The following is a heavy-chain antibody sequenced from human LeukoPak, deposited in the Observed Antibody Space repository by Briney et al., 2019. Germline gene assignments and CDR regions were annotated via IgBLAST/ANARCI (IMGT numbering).Heavy chain of an antibody. J-gene: IGHJ4*02. CDR3: VKGGQWLITN. V-gene: IGHV3-43*02. Sequence: GGSLRLSCEASGFTFDGYVMHWVRQPPGNGLEWVSLISGDGTVTYYVDSVKGRFTISRDNSKNSLYLQMNSLRSEDTAVYFCVKGGQWLITNWGQGTPVTVSS. CDR2: ISGDGTVT. D-gene: IGHD6-19*01. CDR1: GFTFDGYV.